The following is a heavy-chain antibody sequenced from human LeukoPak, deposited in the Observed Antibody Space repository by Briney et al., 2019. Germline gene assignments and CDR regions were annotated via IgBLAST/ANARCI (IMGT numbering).Heavy chain of an antibody. V-gene: IGHV3-23*01. CDR1: GFTFSSYA. CDR3: AKAAGYSYGVWYFDL. Sequence: GGSLRLSCAASGFTFSSYAMSWVRQAPGKGLEWVSAISGSGGSTYYADSVKGRFTISRDNSKNTLYLQMNSLGAEDTAVYYCAKAAGYSYGVWYFDLWGRGTLVTVSS. CDR2: ISGSGGST. D-gene: IGHD5-18*01. J-gene: IGHJ2*01.